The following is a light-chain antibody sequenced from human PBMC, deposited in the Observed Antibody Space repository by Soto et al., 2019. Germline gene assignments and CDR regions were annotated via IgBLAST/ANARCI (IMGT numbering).Light chain of an antibody. V-gene: IGKV3-15*01. CDR1: QSVNSN. CDR3: QQYNNWPFT. CDR2: GAS. Sequence: EIVITQSPATLSVSRGERATLSCRASQSVNSNLAWYQQKPGQAPRLLIYGASTRATGIPASFIGNGSGTEFTLTASSLQPEDFAVYYCQQYNNWPFTFGPGTKVDIK. J-gene: IGKJ3*01.